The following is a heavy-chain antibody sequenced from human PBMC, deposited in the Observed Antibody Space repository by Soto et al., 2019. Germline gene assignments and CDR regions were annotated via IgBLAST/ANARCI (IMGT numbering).Heavy chain of an antibody. CDR1: GFTFSSYA. Sequence: GGSLRLSCAASGFTFSSYAMHWVRQAPGKGLEYVSAISSNGGSTYYANSVKGRFTISRDNSKNTLYLQMGSLRAEDMAVYYCAREEEYCSGGSCYSRMHAFDIWGQGTMVTVSS. CDR2: ISSNGGST. J-gene: IGHJ3*02. D-gene: IGHD2-15*01. V-gene: IGHV3-64*01. CDR3: AREEEYCSGGSCYSRMHAFDI.